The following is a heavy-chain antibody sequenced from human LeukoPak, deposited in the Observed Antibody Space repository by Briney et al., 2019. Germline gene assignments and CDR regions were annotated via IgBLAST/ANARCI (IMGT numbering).Heavy chain of an antibody. J-gene: IGHJ4*02. CDR3: ARVHAKSWLFDY. V-gene: IGHV3-11*05. Sequence: GGSLRLSCAASGFTFSDYYMSWLPQAPGKGREWVSYISSSSSYTNYADSVKGRFTISRDNAKRSLNLQMSSLKAEDTAVYYCARVHAKSWLFDYWGQGTLVTVST. CDR1: GFTFSDYY. D-gene: IGHD3-9*01. CDR2: ISSSSSYT.